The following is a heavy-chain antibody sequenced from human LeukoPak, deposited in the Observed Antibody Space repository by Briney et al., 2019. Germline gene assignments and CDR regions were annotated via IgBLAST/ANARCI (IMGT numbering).Heavy chain of an antibody. CDR2: MNPNSGNT. V-gene: IGHV1-8*01. Sequence: ASVKVSCKASGYTFTSYDINWVRQATGQGLEWMGWMNPNSGNTGYAQKFQGRVTMTRNTSISTAYMELSSLRSEDTAVYYCATGPTHYYYYYMDVWGKGTTVTASS. CDR1: GYTFTSYD. CDR3: ATGPTHYYYYYMDV. J-gene: IGHJ6*03.